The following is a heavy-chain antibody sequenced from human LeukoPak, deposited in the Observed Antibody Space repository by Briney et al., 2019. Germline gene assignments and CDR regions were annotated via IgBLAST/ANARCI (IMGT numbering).Heavy chain of an antibody. V-gene: IGHV1-69*04. CDR1: GGTFSSYA. CDR3: ARVLRYFDSNQGNAFDI. J-gene: IGHJ3*02. CDR2: IIPILGIA. Sequence: GASVKVSCKASGGTFSSYAISWVRQAPGQGLEWMGRIIPILGIANYAQKFQGRVTITADKSTSTAYMELSSLRSEDTAVYYCARVLRYFDSNQGNAFDIWGQGTMVTVSS. D-gene: IGHD3-9*01.